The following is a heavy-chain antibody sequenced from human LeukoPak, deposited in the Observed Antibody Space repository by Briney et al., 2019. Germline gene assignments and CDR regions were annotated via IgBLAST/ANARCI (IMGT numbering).Heavy chain of an antibody. D-gene: IGHD3-10*01. J-gene: IGHJ4*02. CDR1: GFTFSSFG. CDR3: ASGEQPSAFDY. V-gene: IGHV3-30*03. Sequence: GGSLRLSCAASGFTFSSFGMHWVRQAPGKGLEWVAVISYDGSYKNYADSVKGRFTISRDNAKNSLYLQMNSLRAEDTAVYYCASGEQPSAFDYWGQGTLVTVSS. CDR2: ISYDGSYK.